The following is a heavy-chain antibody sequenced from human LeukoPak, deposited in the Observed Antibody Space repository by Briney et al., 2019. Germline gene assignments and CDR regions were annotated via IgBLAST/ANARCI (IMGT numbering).Heavy chain of an antibody. J-gene: IGHJ4*02. Sequence: PGGSLRLSCAASGFTFSSYIMNWVRQAPGKGLEWVSSITSSNDVYYADSVKGRFTISRDNAKNSLYLQMNSLRAEDTAVYYCAKSLISGSYYGYWGQGTLVTVSS. D-gene: IGHD3-10*01. CDR1: GFTFSSYI. CDR2: ITSSNDV. CDR3: AKSLISGSYYGY. V-gene: IGHV3-21*04.